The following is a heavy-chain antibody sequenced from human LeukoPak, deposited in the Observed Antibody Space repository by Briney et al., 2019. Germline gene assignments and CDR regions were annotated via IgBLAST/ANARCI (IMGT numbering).Heavy chain of an antibody. Sequence: GGSLRLSCAASGFTFISYWMSWVRQAPGKWLEWVANIKQDGSEKCYVDSVKGRFTISRDNAKNSLYLQMNSLRAEDTAVYYCARVGSHSGSLSLIKRNYYYYYYMDVWGKGTTVTISS. CDR1: GFTFISYW. CDR2: IKQDGSEK. V-gene: IGHV3-7*01. CDR3: ARVGSHSGSLSLIKRNYYYYYYMDV. J-gene: IGHJ6*03. D-gene: IGHD3-10*01.